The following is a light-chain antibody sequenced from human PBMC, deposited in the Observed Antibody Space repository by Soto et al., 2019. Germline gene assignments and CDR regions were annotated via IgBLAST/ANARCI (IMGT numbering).Light chain of an antibody. V-gene: IGLV1-40*01. CDR3: QSYDSSLSGYV. CDR2: RNT. Sequence: QPVLTQPPSVSGAPGQRVTISCTGSSPNIGAGYDVHWYQQLPGTAPKLLIHRNTNRPSGVPDRFSGSKSGTSASLAITGLQAEDEADYYCQSYDSSLSGYVFGTGTKVTVL. J-gene: IGLJ1*01. CDR1: SPNIGAGYD.